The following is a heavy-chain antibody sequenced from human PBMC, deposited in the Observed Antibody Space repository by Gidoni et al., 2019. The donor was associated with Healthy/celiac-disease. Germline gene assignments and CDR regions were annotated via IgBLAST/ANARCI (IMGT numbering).Heavy chain of an antibody. Sequence: QVQLVQSGAEVKKPGSSVKVSCKASGGTFSSYAISWVRQAPGQGLEWMGGIIPIFGTANYAQKFQGRVTITADKSTSTAYMELSSLRSEDTAVYYCARATYYYGSGSYSIAFYYYGMDVWGQGTTVTVSS. CDR1: GGTFSSYA. CDR2: IIPIFGTA. CDR3: ARATYYYGSGSYSIAFYYYGMDV. D-gene: IGHD3-10*01. J-gene: IGHJ6*02. V-gene: IGHV1-69*06.